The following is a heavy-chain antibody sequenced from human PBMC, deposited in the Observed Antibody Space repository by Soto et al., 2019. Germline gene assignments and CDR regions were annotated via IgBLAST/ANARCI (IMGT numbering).Heavy chain of an antibody. CDR3: ARSPNYGSGAY. V-gene: IGHV3-33*01. J-gene: IGHJ4*02. CDR2: IWFDGSKK. Sequence: PGGSLRLSCAASGFTCRSYGIHWVRQAPGKGLEWVALIWFDGSKKYYVDSVKGRFAVSRDNSKNTLYLQMNSLRVEDTAVYYCARSPNYGSGAYWGQGTLVTVSS. D-gene: IGHD3-10*01. CDR1: GFTCRSYG.